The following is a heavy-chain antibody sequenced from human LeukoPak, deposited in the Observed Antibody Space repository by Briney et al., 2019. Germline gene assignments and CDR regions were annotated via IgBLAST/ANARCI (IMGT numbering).Heavy chain of an antibody. Sequence: GGSLRLSCAASGFTFSNYAMTWVRQAPGKGLEFVSSISSNGISTYYGNSVKGRFTISRDNSKNTVYLQMGSLRAEDMAVYYCARTQQWLATGGWYWFDTWGQGTLVTVSS. V-gene: IGHV3-64*01. J-gene: IGHJ5*02. D-gene: IGHD6-19*01. CDR3: ARTQQWLATGGWYWFDT. CDR1: GFTFSNYA. CDR2: ISSNGIST.